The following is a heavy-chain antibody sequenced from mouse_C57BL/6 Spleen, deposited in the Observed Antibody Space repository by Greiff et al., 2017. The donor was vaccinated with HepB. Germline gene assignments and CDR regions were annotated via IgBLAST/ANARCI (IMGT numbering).Heavy chain of an antibody. CDR3: ARRGKNDGYFAY. J-gene: IGHJ3*01. V-gene: IGHV1-50*01. D-gene: IGHD2-3*01. Sequence: QVQLQQPGAELVKPGASVKLSCKASGYTFTSYWMQWVKQRPGQGLEWIGEIDPSDSYTNYNQKFKGKATLTVDTSSSTAYMQLSSLTSEDSAVYYYARRGKNDGYFAYWGQGTLVTVSA. CDR2: IDPSDSYT. CDR1: GYTFTSYW.